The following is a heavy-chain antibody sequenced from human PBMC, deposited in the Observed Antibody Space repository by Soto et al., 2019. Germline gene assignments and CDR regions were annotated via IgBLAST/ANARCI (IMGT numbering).Heavy chain of an antibody. J-gene: IGHJ4*02. V-gene: IGHV3-53*01. CDR3: AREGYRGSDYYFDY. D-gene: IGHD5-12*01. CDR1: EFTLSTNY. CDR2: IYSGGRT. Sequence: PGGSLRLSCAASEFTLSTNYMTWVRQAPGKGLEWVSVIYSGGRTYYAASVEGRFTISRDDSRNTLYLQMNTLRAEDTAMYYCAREGYRGSDYYFDYWGQGTLVTVSS.